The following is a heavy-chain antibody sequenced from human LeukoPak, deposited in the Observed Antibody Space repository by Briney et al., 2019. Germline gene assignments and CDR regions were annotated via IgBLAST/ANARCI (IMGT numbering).Heavy chain of an antibody. V-gene: IGHV4-34*01. Sequence: SQTLSLTCAVYGGSFSGYYWSWIRQPPGKGLVWIGEINHSGSTNYNPSLKSRVTISVDTSKNQFSLKLSSVTAADTAVYYCARGYCSSTSCPRGRFDPWGQGTLVTVSS. D-gene: IGHD2-2*01. CDR2: INHSGST. CDR1: GGSFSGYY. CDR3: ARGYCSSTSCPRGRFDP. J-gene: IGHJ5*02.